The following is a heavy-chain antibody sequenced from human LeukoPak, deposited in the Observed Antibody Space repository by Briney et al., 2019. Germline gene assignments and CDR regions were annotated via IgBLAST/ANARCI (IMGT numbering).Heavy chain of an antibody. CDR2: IIPILGIA. D-gene: IGHD2-15*01. CDR3: ARAYCSGDSCYFDY. J-gene: IGHJ4*02. Sequence: PMASVKVSCKASGGTFSSYTISWVRQAPGQGLEWMGRIIPILGIANYAQKFQGRVTITADKSTSTAYMELSSLRSEDTAVYYCARAYCSGDSCYFDYWGQGTLVTVSS. CDR1: GGTFSSYT. V-gene: IGHV1-69*02.